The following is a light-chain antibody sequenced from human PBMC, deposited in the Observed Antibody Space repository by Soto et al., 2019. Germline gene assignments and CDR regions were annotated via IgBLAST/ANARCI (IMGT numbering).Light chain of an antibody. CDR3: QQYDNSLYT. CDR2: GAS. Sequence: EIVLTQSPGTLSLSPGERVTLSCRASQSVSSTYLAWYQQKPGQAPRLLIYGASSRATGIPDRFSGSGSGTDFTLTISRLEPKDFAVYYCQQYDNSLYTFGQGTRLEIK. CDR1: QSVSSTY. J-gene: IGKJ2*01. V-gene: IGKV3-20*01.